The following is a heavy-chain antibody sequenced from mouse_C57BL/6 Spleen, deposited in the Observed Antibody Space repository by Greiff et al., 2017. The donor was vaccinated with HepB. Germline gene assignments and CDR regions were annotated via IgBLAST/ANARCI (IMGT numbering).Heavy chain of an antibody. CDR1: GYTFTSYW. J-gene: IGHJ1*03. V-gene: IGHV1-52*01. Sequence: VQLQQPGAELVRPGSSVKLSCKASGYTFTSYWMHWVKQRPRQGLEWIGNIDPSDSETHYNQKFKDKATLTVDKSSSTAYMQLSSLTSEDSAVYYCATYYSNHWYFDVWGTGTTVTVSS. D-gene: IGHD2-5*01. CDR2: IDPSDSET. CDR3: ATYYSNHWYFDV.